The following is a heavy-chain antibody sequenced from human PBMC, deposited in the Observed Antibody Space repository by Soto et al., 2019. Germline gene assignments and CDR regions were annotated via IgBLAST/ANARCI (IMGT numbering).Heavy chain of an antibody. D-gene: IGHD3-16*01. J-gene: IGHJ3*02. V-gene: IGHV3-23*01. CDR2: ISGSGGST. CDR1: GFTFSSYA. Sequence: GGSLRLSCAASGFTFSSYAMSWVRQAPGKGLEWVSVISGSGGSTYYADSVKGRFTISRDNSKNTLYLQMNSLRAEDTAVYYCAKDKGYFGEEDAFDIWGQGTMVTVSS. CDR3: AKDKGYFGEEDAFDI.